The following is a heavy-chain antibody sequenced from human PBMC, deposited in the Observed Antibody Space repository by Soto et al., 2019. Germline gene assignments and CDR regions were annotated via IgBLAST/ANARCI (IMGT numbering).Heavy chain of an antibody. V-gene: IGHV3-30*18. CDR3: AKDEAAGMRYYYGMDV. CDR1: GLIFSNSA. D-gene: IGHD6-13*01. Sequence: GGSLRLSCAASGLIFSNSAIHWVRQAPGKGLVWVAVISYDGNKKYYADSVRGRLTISRDTSNNIVYLQMNSLRVEDTAVYYCAKDEAAGMRYYYGMDVWGQGTTVTVSS. J-gene: IGHJ6*02. CDR2: ISYDGNKK.